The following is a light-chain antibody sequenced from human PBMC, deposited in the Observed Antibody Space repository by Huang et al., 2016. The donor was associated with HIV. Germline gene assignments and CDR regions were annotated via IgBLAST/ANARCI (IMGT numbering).Light chain of an antibody. CDR2: GAS. Sequence: EVLLTQSPATLSESPGATVTLSCRASQGVSEHVAWYQQIPGQSPRIVIYGASNRASGFPSRFRGRGSGTGFSLTLSNLQSEDFAVYFCHQYYTLPRTFGQGTKVEI. CDR1: QGVSEH. CDR3: HQYYTLPRT. V-gene: IGKV3-15*01. J-gene: IGKJ1*01.